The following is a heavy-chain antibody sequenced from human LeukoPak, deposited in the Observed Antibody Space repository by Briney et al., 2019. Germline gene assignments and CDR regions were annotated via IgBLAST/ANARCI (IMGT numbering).Heavy chain of an antibody. Sequence: GASVKVSCKASGYIFTTYVIHWVRQAPGQGLEWMGRMHIGNSDIKYSQKFQGRVTFTRDTSASTAYMDLSSLRSEDTAVYYCARDSSGYPRYYGMDVWGQGTTVTVSS. CDR2: MHIGNSDI. J-gene: IGHJ6*02. D-gene: IGHD3-22*01. CDR1: GYIFTTYV. CDR3: ARDSSGYPRYYGMDV. V-gene: IGHV1-3*04.